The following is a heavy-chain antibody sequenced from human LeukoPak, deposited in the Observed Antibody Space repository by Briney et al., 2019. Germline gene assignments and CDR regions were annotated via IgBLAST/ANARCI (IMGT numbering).Heavy chain of an antibody. CDR3: ARGTDNIVGATYDD. CDR2: IYYSGST. V-gene: IGHV4-59*01. D-gene: IGHD1-26*01. J-gene: IGHJ4*02. Sequence: PSETLSLTCTVSGGSISSYYWSWIRQPPGKGLEWIGYIYYSGSTNYNPSLKSRVTISVDTSKNQFSLKLSSVTAADTAVYYCARGTDNIVGATYDDWGQGNLFTVSS. CDR1: GGSISSYY.